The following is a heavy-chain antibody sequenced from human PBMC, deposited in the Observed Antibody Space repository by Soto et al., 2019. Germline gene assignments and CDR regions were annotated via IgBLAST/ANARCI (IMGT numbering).Heavy chain of an antibody. CDR3: ARDRVCTSATCGEFDYYYYYGMDV. J-gene: IGHJ6*02. D-gene: IGHD2-2*01. CDR1: GGSISSGGYY. Sequence: SETLSLTCTVSGGSISSGGYYWSWIRQHPGKGLEWIGYIYYSGSTYYNPSLKSRVTISVDTSKNQFSLKLSSATAADTAVYYCARDRVCTSATCGEFDYYYYYGMDVWGQGTTVTVSS. CDR2: IYYSGST. V-gene: IGHV4-31*03.